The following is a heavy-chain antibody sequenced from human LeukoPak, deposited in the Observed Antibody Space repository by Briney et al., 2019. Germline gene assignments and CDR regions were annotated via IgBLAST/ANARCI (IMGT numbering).Heavy chain of an antibody. CDR2: ISYDGSNK. Sequence: PGGSLRLSCAASGFTFSSYGMHWVRQAPGKGLEWVAVISYDGSNKYYADSVKGRFTISRDNSKNTLYLQMSSLRAEDTAVYYCASEGGGCSSTSCYYYYYYGMDVWGQGTTVTVSS. CDR3: ASEGGGCSSTSCYYYYYYGMDV. D-gene: IGHD2-2*01. V-gene: IGHV3-30*03. CDR1: GFTFSSYG. J-gene: IGHJ6*02.